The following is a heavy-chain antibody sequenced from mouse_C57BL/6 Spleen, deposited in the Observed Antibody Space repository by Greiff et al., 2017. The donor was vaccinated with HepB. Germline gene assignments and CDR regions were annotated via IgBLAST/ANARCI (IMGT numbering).Heavy chain of an antibody. D-gene: IGHD2-2*01. CDR1: GYTFTSYW. V-gene: IGHV1-53*01. CDR3: AREGVYGYDEFAY. Sequence: VQLQQPGTELVKPGASVKLSCKASGYTFTSYWMHWVKQRPGQGLEWIGNINPSNGGTNYNEKFKSKATLTVDKSSSTAYMQLSSLTSEDSAVYYCAREGVYGYDEFAYWGQGTLVTVSA. J-gene: IGHJ3*01. CDR2: INPSNGGT.